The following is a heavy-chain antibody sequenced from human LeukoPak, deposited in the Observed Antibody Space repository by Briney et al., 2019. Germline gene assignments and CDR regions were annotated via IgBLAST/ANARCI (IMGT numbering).Heavy chain of an antibody. V-gene: IGHV4-31*03. CDR2: IYYSGST. J-gene: IGHJ4*02. Sequence: SQTLSLTCTVSGGSISSGGYYWSWIRQYPGKGLEWIGYIYYSGSTYYNPSLKSRVTISVDTSKNQFSLKLSSVTAADTAVYYCARGISDYGDYFDYWGQGTLVTVSS. CDR1: GGSISSGGYY. CDR3: ARGISDYGDYFDY. D-gene: IGHD4-17*01.